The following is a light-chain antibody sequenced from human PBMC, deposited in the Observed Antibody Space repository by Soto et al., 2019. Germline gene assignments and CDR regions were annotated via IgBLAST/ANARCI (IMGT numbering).Light chain of an antibody. V-gene: IGKV1-8*01. J-gene: IGKJ3*01. CDR2: AAS. CDR3: QQXYSYPAGT. CDR1: QGISSY. Sequence: AIRMTQSPSSLSASTGDRVTITCRASQGISSYLAWYKQKPGKAHKLLIYAASTLQSGVPSRFSGSVSGTDFTLTFSCXXSEDFXXYXXQQXYSYPAGTFXXGTXVDI.